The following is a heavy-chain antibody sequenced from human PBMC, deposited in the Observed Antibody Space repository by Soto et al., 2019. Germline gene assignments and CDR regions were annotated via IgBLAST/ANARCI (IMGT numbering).Heavy chain of an antibody. CDR1: GGSISSGGYY. CDR3: ARGPDIVVVPAARQPYYYYYGMDV. V-gene: IGHV4-31*03. D-gene: IGHD2-2*01. Sequence: SETLSLTCTVSGGSISSGGYYWSWIRQHPGKGLEWIGYIYYSGSTYYNPSLKSRVTISVDTSKNQFSLKLSSVTAADTAVYYCARGPDIVVVPAARQPYYYYYGMDVWGQGTTVTVSS. CDR2: IYYSGST. J-gene: IGHJ6*02.